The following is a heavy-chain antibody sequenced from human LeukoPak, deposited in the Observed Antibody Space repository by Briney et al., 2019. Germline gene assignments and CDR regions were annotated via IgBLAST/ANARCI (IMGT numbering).Heavy chain of an antibody. CDR3: ARDPYYYGSGSYVYFDY. V-gene: IGHV1-18*01. Sequence: GASVKVSCKASGYTFTSYGISWVRQAPGQGLEWMGWISAYSGNTNYAQKLQGRVTMTTDTSTSTAYMELRSLRSGDTAVYYCARDPYYYGSGSYVYFDYWGQGTLVTVSS. CDR1: GYTFTSYG. J-gene: IGHJ4*02. CDR2: ISAYSGNT. D-gene: IGHD3-10*01.